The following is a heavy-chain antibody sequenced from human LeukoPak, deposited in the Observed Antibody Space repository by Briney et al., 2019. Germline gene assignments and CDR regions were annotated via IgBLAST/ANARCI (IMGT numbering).Heavy chain of an antibody. J-gene: IGHJ6*02. D-gene: IGHD1-1*01. CDR1: GFTFSSYA. CDR3: AKDDDYYYYYGMDV. V-gene: IGHV3-23*01. Sequence: GGSLRLSCAASGFTFSSYAMSWVRQAPGKGLEWVSAISGSGGSTYYADSVEGRFTISRDNSKNTLYLQTNSLRAEDTAVYYCAKDDDYYYYYGMDVWGQGTTVTVSS. CDR2: ISGSGGST.